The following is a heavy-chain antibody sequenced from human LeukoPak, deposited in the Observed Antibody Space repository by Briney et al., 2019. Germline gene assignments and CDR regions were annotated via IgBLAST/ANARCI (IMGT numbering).Heavy chain of an antibody. J-gene: IGHJ4*02. CDR1: GFTFSSYW. V-gene: IGHV3-7*01. CDR3: AREWLLLPTSDY. Sequence: GGSLRLSCAASGFTFSSYWMSWVRQAPGKGLEWVANIKKDGSEKYYVDSLKRRFTITRDNAKNSLYLQMNTRRAEDTAVYYCAREWLLLPTSDYWGQGTPVTVSS. CDR2: IKKDGSEK. D-gene: IGHD6-19*01.